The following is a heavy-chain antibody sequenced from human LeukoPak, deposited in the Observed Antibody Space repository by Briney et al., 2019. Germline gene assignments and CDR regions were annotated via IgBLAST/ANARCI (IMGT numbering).Heavy chain of an antibody. V-gene: IGHV4-34*01. D-gene: IGHD3-22*01. J-gene: IGHJ1*01. CDR2: INHSGST. CDR1: GGSFSGYY. Sequence: PSETLSLTCAVYGGSFSGYYWSWIRQPPGEGLEWIGEINHSGSTNYNPSLKSRVTISVDTSKNQFSLKLSSVTAADTAVYYCARGPSDSSGYYYDSAEYFQHWGQGTLVTVSS. CDR3: ARGPSDSSGYYYDSAEYFQH.